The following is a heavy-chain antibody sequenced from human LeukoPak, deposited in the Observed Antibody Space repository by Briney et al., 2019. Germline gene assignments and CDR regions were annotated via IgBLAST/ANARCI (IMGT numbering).Heavy chain of an antibody. D-gene: IGHD4-17*01. J-gene: IGHJ5*02. Sequence: SETLSLTCTVSGASISSGNYYWSWIRQTAGKGLEWIGRIHVTGRTDYNPSLKSRVTVSLDTAKNQYSLQLSSVSAADTAIYPWARGHTGQNGFDPWGQAALVTVSS. V-gene: IGHV4-61*02. CDR2: IHVTGRT. CDR3: ARGHTGQNGFDP. CDR1: GASISSGNYY.